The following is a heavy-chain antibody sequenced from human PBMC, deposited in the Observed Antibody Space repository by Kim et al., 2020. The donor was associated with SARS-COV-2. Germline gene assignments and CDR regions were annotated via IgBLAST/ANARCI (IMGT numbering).Heavy chain of an antibody. Sequence: GGSLRLSCAATGFTFSLYAMSWFRQAPGKGLEWVASVSVSGGNANYADSVKGRFTISKDNSDRILYLQMDSLRVDDTATYYCAKNEKRSDSNACDFWGPGSLVTVSP. D-gene: IGHD2-21*01. J-gene: IGHJ4*02. CDR1: GFTFSLYA. CDR2: VSVSGGNA. V-gene: IGHV3-23*01. CDR3: AKNEKRSDSNACDF.